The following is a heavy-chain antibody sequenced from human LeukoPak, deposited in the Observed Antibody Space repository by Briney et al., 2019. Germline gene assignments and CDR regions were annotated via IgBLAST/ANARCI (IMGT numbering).Heavy chain of an antibody. J-gene: IGHJ4*02. Sequence: GGSLRLSCAASGFTFSSYSMNWVRQAPGKGLGWVSSISSSSSYIYYADSVKGRFTISRDNAKNSLYLQMNSLRAEDTAVYYCARDKGIAAAGPPPADYWGQGTLVTVSS. CDR3: ARDKGIAAAGPPPADY. CDR1: GFTFSSYS. D-gene: IGHD6-13*01. V-gene: IGHV3-21*01. CDR2: ISSSSSYI.